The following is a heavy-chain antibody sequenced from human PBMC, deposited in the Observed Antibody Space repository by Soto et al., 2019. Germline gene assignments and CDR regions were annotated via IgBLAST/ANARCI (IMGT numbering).Heavy chain of an antibody. CDR1: GYSFTSLD. CDR2: MEPSTGRT. CDR3: ARGVSAGVDY. V-gene: IGHV1-8*01. D-gene: IGHD1-26*01. Sequence: ASVKVSCKASGYSFTSLDINWVRQTAGQGLEWMGWMEPSTGRTGYAQRFQGRVTMTRDTSINTAYMELTTLTSDDTAFYYCARGVSAGVDYWGQGTLVTVSS. J-gene: IGHJ4*02.